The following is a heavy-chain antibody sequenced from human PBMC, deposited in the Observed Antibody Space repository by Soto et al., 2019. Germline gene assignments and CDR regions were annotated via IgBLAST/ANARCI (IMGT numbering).Heavy chain of an antibody. J-gene: IGHJ6*02. V-gene: IGHV4-34*01. CDR1: GGSFRGYY. CDR3: ARERVRFSTMSGGGVYEFFYGMDV. D-gene: IGHD3-10*02. CDR2: INQSGGT. Sequence: PSETLSLTCAVHGGSFRGYYWSWIRQAPGKGLEWIGEINQSGGTDYDPSLKSRVTISVDTSKNHFSLNLTSVTAADTALYFCARERVRFSTMSGGGVYEFFYGMDVWGQGTTVTVSS.